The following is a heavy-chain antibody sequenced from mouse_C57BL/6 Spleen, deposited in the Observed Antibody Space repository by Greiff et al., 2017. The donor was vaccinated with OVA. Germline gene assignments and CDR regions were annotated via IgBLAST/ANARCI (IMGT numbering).Heavy chain of an antibody. D-gene: IGHD2-4*01. Sequence: EVQLQQSGPELVKPGASVKISCKASGYSFTDYNMNWVKQSNGKSREWIGVINPNYGTTSYNQQFKGKATLTVDQSSSTAYMQLNSLTSEDSAVYYCARERDYDAAWFAYWGQGTLVTVSA. CDR1: GYSFTDYN. CDR2: INPNYGTT. V-gene: IGHV1-39*01. CDR3: ARERDYDAAWFAY. J-gene: IGHJ3*01.